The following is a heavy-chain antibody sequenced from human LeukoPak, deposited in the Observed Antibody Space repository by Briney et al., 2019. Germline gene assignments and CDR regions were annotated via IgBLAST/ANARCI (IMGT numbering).Heavy chain of an antibody. J-gene: IGHJ4*02. Sequence: GESLKISCKGSGYSFTTYWISWVRQMPGKGLEWMGRIDPSDSYTNYSPSFQGHVTISADKSISTAYLQWSSLKASDTAMYYCARLGVDGGDHYDSSGYYRYWGQGTLVTVSS. V-gene: IGHV5-10-1*01. CDR1: GYSFTTYW. D-gene: IGHD3-22*01. CDR3: ARLGVDGGDHYDSSGYYRY. CDR2: IDPSDSYT.